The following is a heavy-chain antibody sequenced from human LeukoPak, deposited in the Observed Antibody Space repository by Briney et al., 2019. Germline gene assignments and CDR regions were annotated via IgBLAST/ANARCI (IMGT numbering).Heavy chain of an antibody. J-gene: IGHJ4*02. CDR3: ARQTGSGLFILP. V-gene: IGHV4-34*01. CDR1: GGSFSRYY. CDR2: INHSGSA. D-gene: IGHD3/OR15-3a*01. Sequence: SETLSLTCAVYGGSFSRYYWTWIRQPPGKGLEWIGEINHSGSANYNPSLKSRVTISVDASKSQFSLRLSSVTAADTAVYYCARQTGSGLFILPGGQGTLVTVSS.